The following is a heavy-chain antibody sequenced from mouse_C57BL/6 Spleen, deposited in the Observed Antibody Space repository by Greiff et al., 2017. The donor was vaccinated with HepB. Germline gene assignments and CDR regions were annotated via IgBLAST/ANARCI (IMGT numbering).Heavy chain of an antibody. J-gene: IGHJ1*03. CDR3: ASQNSNWYFDV. Sequence: QVQLQQPGAELVKPGASVKLSCKASGYTFTSYWMQWVKQRPGQGLEWIGEIDPSDSYTNYNQKFKGKATLTVDTSSSTAYMQLSSLTSEDSAVYYCASQNSNWYFDVWGTGTTLTVSS. CDR2: IDPSDSYT. CDR1: GYTFTSYW. D-gene: IGHD2-5*01. V-gene: IGHV1-50*01.